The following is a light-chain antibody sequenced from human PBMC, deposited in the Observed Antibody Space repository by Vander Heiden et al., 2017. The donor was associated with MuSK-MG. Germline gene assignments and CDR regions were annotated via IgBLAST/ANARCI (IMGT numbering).Light chain of an antibody. CDR3: MQATPWPPT. J-gene: IGKJ5*01. V-gene: IGKV2-30*01. CDR1: QSLVYIDRNTY. Sequence: DVVMTQSPLSLPVTLGQPASISCRSSQSLVYIDRNTYLNWFHQRPGQSPRRLIYKVSQRDSGVPDRFSGSGSGTDFTLKISRVEAEDVGVYYCMQATPWPPTFGQGTRLEIK. CDR2: KVS.